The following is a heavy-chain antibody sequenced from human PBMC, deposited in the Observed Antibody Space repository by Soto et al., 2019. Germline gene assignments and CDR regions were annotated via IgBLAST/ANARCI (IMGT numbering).Heavy chain of an antibody. J-gene: IGHJ6*02. CDR3: AKETRSRAVTATRVNGMDV. V-gene: IGHV3-30*18. Sequence: QVQLVESGGGVVQPGRSLRLSCAPSGFSFSDFGMHWVRQAPGKGLEWVAAISHDGSNQYYGDSVKGRFSISRDHSNNRLYLQMNNLKVEDSAIYYCAKETRSRAVTATRVNGMDVWGQWTTVTVSS. D-gene: IGHD2-21*02. CDR2: ISHDGSNQ. CDR1: GFSFSDFG.